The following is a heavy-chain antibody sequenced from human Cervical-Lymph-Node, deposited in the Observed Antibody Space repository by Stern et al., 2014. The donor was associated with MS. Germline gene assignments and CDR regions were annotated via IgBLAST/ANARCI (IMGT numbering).Heavy chain of an antibody. J-gene: IGHJ6*02. V-gene: IGHV1-69*01. CDR2: IIPVFGAP. CDR1: GGTFSSFA. CDR3: ASAHPATRRGYKGMNV. D-gene: IGHD2-2*01. Sequence: VQLVESGSEVRKPGSSVNVTCKASGGTFSSFAVNWVRQAPGQGLEWVGGIIPVFGAPTYAQKFQGRITVSSDESTNTVYLELSRLKSDDTATYFCASAHPATRRGYKGMNVWGQGTTIAVSS.